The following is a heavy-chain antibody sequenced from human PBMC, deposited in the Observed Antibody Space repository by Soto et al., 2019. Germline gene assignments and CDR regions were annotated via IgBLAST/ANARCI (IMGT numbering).Heavy chain of an antibody. D-gene: IGHD3-22*01. CDR1: GFTFSSYW. CDR3: ARGDYFDRRFDY. CDR2: IKQDESEK. V-gene: IGHV3-7*03. J-gene: IGHJ4*02. Sequence: PVGSLRLSCAVSGFTFSSYWMSWVRQAPGKGLEWVATIKQDESEKYYVDSVKGRFTVSRDNAKNSLYLQMNSLRVEDTAVYYCARGDYFDRRFDYWGQGTLVTVSS.